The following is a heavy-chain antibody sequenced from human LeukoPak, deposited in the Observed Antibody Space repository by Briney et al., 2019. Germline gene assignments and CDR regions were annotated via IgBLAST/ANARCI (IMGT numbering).Heavy chain of an antibody. CDR2: IRYDGSNK. J-gene: IGHJ5*02. Sequence: PGGSLRLSCVASGFTFSSYGMHWVRQAPGKGLEWVAFIRYDGSNKYYADSVKGRFTISRDNSKNTLYLQMNSLRAEDTAVYYCARGKTSQNIVTRKTYNWFDPWGQGTLVTVSS. V-gene: IGHV3-30*02. D-gene: IGHD2/OR15-2a*01. CDR1: GFTFSSYG. CDR3: ARGKTSQNIVTRKTYNWFDP.